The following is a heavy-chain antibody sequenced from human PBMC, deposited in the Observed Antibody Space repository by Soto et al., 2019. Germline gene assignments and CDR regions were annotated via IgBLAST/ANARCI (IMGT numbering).Heavy chain of an antibody. D-gene: IGHD5-12*01. V-gene: IGHV1-8*01. CDR3: ARGKLATLTDF. CDR2: MNPHTGNT. J-gene: IGHJ4*02. CDR1: RDTFTSYY. Sequence: ASVKVSCKAPRDTFTSYYINWVRQAPGQGLEWMGGMNPHTGNTRYAQKFQGRRIITRDTSLSTAYMELSSLTADDTAVYYCARGKLATLTDFWGQGTPVTVSS.